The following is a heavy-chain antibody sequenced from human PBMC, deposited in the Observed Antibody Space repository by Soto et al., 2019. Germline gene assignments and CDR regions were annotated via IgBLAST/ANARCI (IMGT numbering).Heavy chain of an antibody. Sequence: QVQLVESGGGVVQPGRSLRLSCAASGFTFSSYAMHWVRQAPGKGLEWVAVISYDGSNKYYADSVKGRFTISRDNSKNTLDLQMNSLRAEDTAVYYCARNVEMATISYWGQGTLVTVSS. J-gene: IGHJ4*02. CDR2: ISYDGSNK. CDR1: GFTFSSYA. D-gene: IGHD5-12*01. V-gene: IGHV3-30-3*01. CDR3: ARNVEMATISY.